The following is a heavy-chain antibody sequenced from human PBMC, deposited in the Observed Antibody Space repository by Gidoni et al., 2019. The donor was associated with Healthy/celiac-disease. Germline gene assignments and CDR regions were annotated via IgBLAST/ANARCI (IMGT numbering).Heavy chain of an antibody. CDR1: GFTFCSYA. CDR3: ARDKLAVAGNGIPVYFDY. Sequence: VQLVESGGGVVQPGRSLRLSFATPGFTFCSYAMHWVRQAPGKGLEGVAVISYDGSNKYYADSVKGRFTISRDNTKDTLYLQMNSLRAEDTAVYYCARDKLAVAGNGIPVYFDYWGQGTLVTVSS. D-gene: IGHD6-19*01. CDR2: ISYDGSNK. J-gene: IGHJ4*02. V-gene: IGHV3-30-3*01.